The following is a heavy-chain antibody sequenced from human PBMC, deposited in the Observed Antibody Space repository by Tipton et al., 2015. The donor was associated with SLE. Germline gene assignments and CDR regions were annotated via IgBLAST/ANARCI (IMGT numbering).Heavy chain of an antibody. J-gene: IGHJ4*02. CDR3: ARGKGRGTPGRYFDY. CDR2: IYTSGST. D-gene: IGHD1-26*01. Sequence: TLSLTCAVYGGSFSGYYWSWIRQPAGKGLEWIGRIYTSGSTNYNPSLKSRVTISVDTSKNQFSLKLSSVTAADTAVYYCARGKGRGTPGRYFDYWGQGTLVTVSS. V-gene: IGHV4-59*10. CDR1: GGSFSGYY.